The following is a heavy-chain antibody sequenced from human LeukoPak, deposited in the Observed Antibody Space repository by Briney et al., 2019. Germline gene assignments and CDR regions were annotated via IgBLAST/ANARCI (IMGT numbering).Heavy chain of an antibody. CDR3: AREGTGWSFDY. Sequence: SGGSLRLSCAASGFTFNTYAMSWVRQAPGEGLEWVSAIRGSGEGTYYADSVRGRFTISRDDSKNTLYLQMNSLRAEDTAIYYCAREGTGWSFDYWGQGTLVTVSS. CDR2: IRGSGEGT. D-gene: IGHD6-19*01. CDR1: GFTFNTYA. V-gene: IGHV3-23*01. J-gene: IGHJ4*02.